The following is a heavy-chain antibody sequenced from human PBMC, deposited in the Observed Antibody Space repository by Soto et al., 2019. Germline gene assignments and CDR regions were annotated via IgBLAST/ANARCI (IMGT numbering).Heavy chain of an antibody. D-gene: IGHD2-21*02. V-gene: IGHV1-69*01. CDR3: ARLHCGGDCWGPLDY. Sequence: VQLVQSGAEVKKPGSSVKVSCKASGGTFSSYAISWVRQAPGQGLEWMGGIIPIFGTANYAQKFQGRVTITEDESTSTGYMELSSVRSEDTAVYYCARLHCGGDCWGPLDYWGQGTLVTVSS. CDR1: GGTFSSYA. CDR2: IIPIFGTA. J-gene: IGHJ4*02.